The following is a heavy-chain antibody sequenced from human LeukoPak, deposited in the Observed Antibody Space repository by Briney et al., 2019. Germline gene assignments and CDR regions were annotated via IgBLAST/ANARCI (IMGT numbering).Heavy chain of an antibody. Sequence: ASVKVSCKASGYTFTSYGISWVRQAPGQGLEWMGWISAYNGNTNYAQELQGRVTMTTDTSTSTAYMELRSLRSDDTAVYYCAREYYYDSSTSWFDPWGQGTLVTVSS. CDR3: AREYYYDSSTSWFDP. V-gene: IGHV1-18*01. J-gene: IGHJ5*02. D-gene: IGHD3-22*01. CDR2: ISAYNGNT. CDR1: GYTFTSYG.